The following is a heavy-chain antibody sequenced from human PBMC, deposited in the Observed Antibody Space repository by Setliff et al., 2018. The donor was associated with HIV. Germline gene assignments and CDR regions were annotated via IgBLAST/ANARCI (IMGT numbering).Heavy chain of an antibody. CDR1: GGSISSNYYY. J-gene: IGHJ4*02. Sequence: PSETLSLTCIVSGGSISSNYYYWGWIRQPPGKGLEYIGNIYQSGTTYYNSSLGSRVTMSLDTSKNQFSLKLDFVTASDSGIYFCARLGGSFGIPHFDFWGQGTPVTVSS. CDR2: IYQSGTT. D-gene: IGHD3-3*02. V-gene: IGHV4-39*07. CDR3: ARLGGSFGIPHFDF.